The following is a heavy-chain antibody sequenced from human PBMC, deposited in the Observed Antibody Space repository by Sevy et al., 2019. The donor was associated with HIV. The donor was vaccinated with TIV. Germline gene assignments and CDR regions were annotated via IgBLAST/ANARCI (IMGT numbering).Heavy chain of an antibody. CDR1: GFTFSDYY. Sequence: GGSLRLSCAASGFTFSDYYMSWIRQAPGKGLEWVSYISSSGSTIYYADSVKGRFTISRDNAKNSLYLQMNSLRAEDTAIYYCVKDYMFAADWAPDSWGQGTLVTVSS. CDR3: VKDYMFAADWAPDS. J-gene: IGHJ4*02. CDR2: ISSSGSTI. D-gene: IGHD3-10*02. V-gene: IGHV3-11*01.